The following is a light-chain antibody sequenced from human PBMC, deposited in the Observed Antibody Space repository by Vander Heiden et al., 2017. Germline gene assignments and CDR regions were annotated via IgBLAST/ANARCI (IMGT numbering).Light chain of an antibody. J-gene: IGLJ2*01. V-gene: IGLV2-14*01. Sequence: QSALTQPASVSGSLGQSITISCTGTSDAVAGYDQVSWFQQHPAKAPKLIIYEVTNRPSGVSSRFSGAESGNTASLTISGLRAEDEADYHCSSYAGTITVVFGGGTKLTVL. CDR1: SDAVAGYDQ. CDR2: EVT. CDR3: SSYAGTITVV.